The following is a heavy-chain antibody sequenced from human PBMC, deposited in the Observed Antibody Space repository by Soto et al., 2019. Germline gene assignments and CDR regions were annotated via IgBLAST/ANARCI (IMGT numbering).Heavy chain of an antibody. Sequence: QVHLVQSGAEVKQPGASVKVSCKASGYTFTNYGISWVRQAPGQGLEWMGWISAYNGNTNYVQKLQGRVSMTTDISTSTTYMELRTLRSDDTAVYYCGRAGGDFPRAVDYWGQGTLVTVSS. CDR1: GYTFTNYG. CDR3: GRAGGDFPRAVDY. D-gene: IGHD4-17*01. J-gene: IGHJ4*02. CDR2: ISAYNGNT. V-gene: IGHV1-18*01.